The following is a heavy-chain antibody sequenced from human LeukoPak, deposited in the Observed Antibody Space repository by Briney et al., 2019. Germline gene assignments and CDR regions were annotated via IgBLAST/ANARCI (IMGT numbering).Heavy chain of an antibody. CDR3: ARHHSGYEWAWFDP. D-gene: IGHD5-12*01. CDR2: IYYSGST. CDR1: GGSISSSSYY. V-gene: IGHV4-39*07. J-gene: IGHJ5*02. Sequence: SETLSLTCTVSGGSISSSSYYWGWIRQPPGKGLEWIGSIYYSGSTYYNPSLKSRVTISVDTSKNQFSLKLSSVTAADTAVYYCARHHSGYEWAWFDPWGQGTLVTVSS.